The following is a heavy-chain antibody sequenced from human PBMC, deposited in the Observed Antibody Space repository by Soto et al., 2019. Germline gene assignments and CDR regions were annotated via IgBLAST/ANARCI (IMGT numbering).Heavy chain of an antibody. V-gene: IGHV3-53*01. Sequence: GGSLRLSCAASGFTFSSNYMSWVRQAPGKGLEWVSVIYSGGSTYYADSVKGRFTISRDSSKNTLYLQMNSLRAEDTAVYYCASQYYYDNSGYYYFDYWGQGTLVTVSS. D-gene: IGHD3-22*01. CDR2: IYSGGST. CDR3: ASQYYYDNSGYYYFDY. CDR1: GFTFSSNY. J-gene: IGHJ4*02.